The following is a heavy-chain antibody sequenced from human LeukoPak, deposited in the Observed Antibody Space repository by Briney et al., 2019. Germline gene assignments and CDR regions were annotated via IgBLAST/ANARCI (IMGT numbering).Heavy chain of an antibody. CDR1: GGSISSGGYY. J-gene: IGHJ6*02. CDR2: IYYSGST. D-gene: IGHD3-10*01. CDR3: ARGRLMVRRKNYYYYGMDV. V-gene: IGHV4-31*03. Sequence: SQTLSLTCTVSGGSISSGGYYWSWIRQHPGKGLEWIGYIYYSGSTYYNPSLKSRVTISVDTSKNQFSLKLSSVTAADTAVYYCARGRLMVRRKNYYYYGMDVWGQGTTVTVSS.